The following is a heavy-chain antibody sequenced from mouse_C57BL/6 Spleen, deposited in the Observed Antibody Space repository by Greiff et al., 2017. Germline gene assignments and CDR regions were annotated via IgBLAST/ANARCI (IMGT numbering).Heavy chain of an antibody. CDR3: TRWFAY. CDR1: GYTFPDYE. CDR2: IDPETGGT. V-gene: IGHV1-15*01. J-gene: IGHJ3*01. Sequence: QVQLKQSGSELVRPGASVTLSCKASGYTFPDYEMHWVKQTPVHGLEWIGAIDPETGGTDYNQKFKGQAILTADKSSSTAYMVLRSLTSEGSSVYYCTRWFAYWGQGALVTVSA.